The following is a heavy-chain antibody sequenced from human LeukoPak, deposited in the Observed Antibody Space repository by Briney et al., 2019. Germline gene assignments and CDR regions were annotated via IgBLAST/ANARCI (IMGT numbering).Heavy chain of an antibody. Sequence: EPSETLSLTCAVYGGSFSGYYWSWIRQPPGKGLEWIGEINHSGSTNYNPSLKSRVTISVDTSKNQFSLKLSSVTAADTAVYYCARRYSSSWYLLELDYFDYWGQGTLVTVSS. J-gene: IGHJ4*02. D-gene: IGHD6-13*01. CDR1: GGSFSGYY. CDR2: INHSGST. CDR3: ARRYSSSWYLLELDYFDY. V-gene: IGHV4-34*01.